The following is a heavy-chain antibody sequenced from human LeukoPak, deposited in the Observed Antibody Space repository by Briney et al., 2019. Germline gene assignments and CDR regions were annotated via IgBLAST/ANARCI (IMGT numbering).Heavy chain of an antibody. J-gene: IGHJ6*03. CDR3: ARDPYEDHYDSSGYYHMDV. D-gene: IGHD3-22*01. CDR2: ISSSSSYI. V-gene: IGHV3-21*01. CDR1: GFTFSSYS. Sequence: GGSLRLSCAASGFTFSSYSMNWVRQAPGKGLEWVSSISSSSSYIYYADSVKGRFTISRDNAKNSLYLQMNSLRAEDTAVYYCARDPYEDHYDSSGYYHMDVWGQGTTVTVSS.